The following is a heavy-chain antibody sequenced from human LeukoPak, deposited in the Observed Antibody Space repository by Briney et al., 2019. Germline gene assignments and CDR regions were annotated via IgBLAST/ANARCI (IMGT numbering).Heavy chain of an antibody. CDR2: IYTSGST. V-gene: IGHV4-61*02. CDR1: GGSISSGSYY. J-gene: IGHJ4*02. D-gene: IGHD6-13*01. Sequence: SETLSLTCTVSGGSISSGSYYWSWIRQPAGKGLEWIGRIYTSGSTNYNPSLKSRVTISVDTSKNQFSLELSSVTAADTAVYYCARDSSPYSSSWRHPTWFDYWGQGTLVTVSS. CDR3: ARDSSPYSSSWRHPTWFDY.